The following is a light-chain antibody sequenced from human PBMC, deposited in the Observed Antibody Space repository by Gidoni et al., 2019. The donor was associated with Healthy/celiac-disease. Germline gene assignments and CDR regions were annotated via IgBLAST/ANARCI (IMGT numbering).Light chain of an antibody. CDR3: LQHGNIPLYT. J-gene: IGKJ2*01. Sequence: ETTPTQYPVSMSATPGEKVNISCKDSQDINNDMNRYQQKPGEAAIFLIQEATTLFPGVPPRFSGSGYGTDFTLTINSIESEDAAYYFCLQHGNIPLYTFGQGTKLEIK. CDR1: QDINND. CDR2: EAT. V-gene: IGKV5-2*01.